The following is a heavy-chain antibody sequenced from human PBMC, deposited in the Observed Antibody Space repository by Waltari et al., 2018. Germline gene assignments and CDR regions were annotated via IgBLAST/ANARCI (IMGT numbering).Heavy chain of an antibody. J-gene: IGHJ6*02. Sequence: QVQLQESGPGLVKPSETLSLTCTVSGGSISSPYWSWLRPAPGKGLEWIGYIYYSGSTNYNPSLKSRVTISVDTSKNQFSLKLSSVTAADTAVYYCASLYSSSWYGYYYYGMDVWGQGTTVTVSS. D-gene: IGHD6-13*01. CDR2: IYYSGST. CDR1: GGSISSPY. CDR3: ASLYSSSWYGYYYYGMDV. V-gene: IGHV4-59*11.